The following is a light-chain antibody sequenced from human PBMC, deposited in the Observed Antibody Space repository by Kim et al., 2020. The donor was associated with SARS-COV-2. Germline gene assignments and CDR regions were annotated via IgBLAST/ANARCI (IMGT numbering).Light chain of an antibody. Sequence: SGSVGERVTLSCRASQSVTSKLAWYQQKPGKAPRLLIYGASNRATGIPARFSGSGSGTEFTLTINSLQAEDFAAYYCQQYNDWPSFGGGTKVDIK. CDR2: GAS. J-gene: IGKJ4*01. CDR3: QQYNDWPS. V-gene: IGKV3D-15*01. CDR1: QSVTSK.